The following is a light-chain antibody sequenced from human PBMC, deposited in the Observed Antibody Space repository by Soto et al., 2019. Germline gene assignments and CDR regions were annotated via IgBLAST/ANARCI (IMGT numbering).Light chain of an antibody. CDR1: SSNIGAGYD. Sequence: QSVLTQPPSVSGAPGQRVTISCTGSSSNIGAGYDVHWYQQLPGTAPKPLIYGNSNRPSGVPDRFSGSKSGTSASLAITGLQAEDEAGYYCQSYDSSLSGVVFGGGTKVTVL. V-gene: IGLV1-40*01. CDR2: GNS. CDR3: QSYDSSLSGVV. J-gene: IGLJ2*01.